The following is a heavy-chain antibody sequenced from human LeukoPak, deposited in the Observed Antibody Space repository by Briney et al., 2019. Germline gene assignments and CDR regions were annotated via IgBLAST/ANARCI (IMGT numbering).Heavy chain of an antibody. CDR3: ARDRAVRYFDY. D-gene: IGHD3-16*02. CDR1: GFTFSNHG. J-gene: IGHJ4*02. CDR2: IWYDGTKK. Sequence: GRSLRLSCAASGFTFSNHGMHWVRHARGKGLEWVALIWYDGTKKYYADSVKGRLTISRDNSKNTLYLEMNSLRAEDTAVYYCARDRAVRYFDYWGQGTLVTVSS. V-gene: IGHV3-33*01.